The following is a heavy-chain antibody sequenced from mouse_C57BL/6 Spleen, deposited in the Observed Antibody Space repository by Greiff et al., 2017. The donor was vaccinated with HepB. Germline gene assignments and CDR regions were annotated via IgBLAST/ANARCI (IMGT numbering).Heavy chain of an antibody. CDR2: IRSKSSNYAT. J-gene: IGHJ1*03. V-gene: IGHV10-3*01. D-gene: IGHD2-5*01. CDR3: VRDHYSNYVWYFDV. CDR1: GFTFNTYA. Sequence: EVMLVESGGGLVQPKGSLKLSCAASGFTFNTYAMHWVRQAPGKGLEWVARIRSKSSNYATYYADSVKDRFTISRDDSQSMLYLQMNNLKTEDTAMYYCVRDHYSNYVWYFDVWGTGTTVTVSS.